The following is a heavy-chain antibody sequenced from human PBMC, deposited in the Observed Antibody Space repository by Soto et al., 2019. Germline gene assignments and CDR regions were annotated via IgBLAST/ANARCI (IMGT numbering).Heavy chain of an antibody. J-gene: IGHJ4*02. CDR3: ARDHGSGSFPFDY. CDR2: ISSSSSYI. D-gene: IGHD3-10*01. CDR1: GFTFSSYS. Sequence: VVSPRGSCAASGFTFSSYSRNWVRQAPGKGLEWVSSISSSSSYIYYAASVKGPFTISRDNAKNSLYLQMNSLRAEDTAVYYCARDHGSGSFPFDYWGQGTLVTLSS. V-gene: IGHV3-21*01.